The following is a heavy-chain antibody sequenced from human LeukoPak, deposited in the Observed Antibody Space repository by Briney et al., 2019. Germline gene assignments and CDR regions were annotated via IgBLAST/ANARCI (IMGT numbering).Heavy chain of an antibody. D-gene: IGHD3-3*01. Sequence: ASVKVSCKASGYTFTSYYMHWVRQAPGQGLEWMGIINPSGGSTSYAQKFQGRVTMTRDTSTSTVYMELSSPRSEDTAVYYCARPFYDFWSGYYTGMGDWFDPWGQGTLVTVSS. CDR1: GYTFTSYY. J-gene: IGHJ5*02. CDR3: ARPFYDFWSGYYTGMGDWFDP. CDR2: INPSGGST. V-gene: IGHV1-46*01.